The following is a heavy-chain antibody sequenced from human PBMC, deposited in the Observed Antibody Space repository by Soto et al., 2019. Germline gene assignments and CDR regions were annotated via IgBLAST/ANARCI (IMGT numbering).Heavy chain of an antibody. CDR1: GFTFSSYV. Sequence: PGGSLRLSCAASGFTFSSYVMHWVRQAPGKGLEWVALIWYDGSNIYYADSVKGRFSISRDNSKNTLYLQMNSLRAEDTAVYYCAREHSSMFAYWGQGALVTVSS. CDR2: IWYDGSNI. CDR3: AREHSSMFAY. J-gene: IGHJ4*02. D-gene: IGHD2-2*01. V-gene: IGHV3-33*01.